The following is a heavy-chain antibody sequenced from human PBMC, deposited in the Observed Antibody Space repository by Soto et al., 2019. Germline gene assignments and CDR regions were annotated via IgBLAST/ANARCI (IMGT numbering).Heavy chain of an antibody. CDR3: ARSSSLGGDYGMDV. J-gene: IGHJ6*02. Sequence: SVKVSCKASGGTFSSYAISWVRQAPGQGLEWMGGIIPIFGTANYAQKFQGRVTMTRDTSTSSVYMELSSLRSEDTAVYYCARSSSLGGDYGMDVWGQGTTVTVSS. D-gene: IGHD6-6*01. CDR2: IIPIFGTA. V-gene: IGHV1-69*05. CDR1: GGTFSSYA.